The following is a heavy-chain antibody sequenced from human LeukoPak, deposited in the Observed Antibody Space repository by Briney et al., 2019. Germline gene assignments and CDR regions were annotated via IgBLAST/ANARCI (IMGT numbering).Heavy chain of an antibody. V-gene: IGHV3-23*01. D-gene: IGHD3-10*01. J-gene: IGHJ4*02. Sequence: GSLRLSCAASGFTFSTYAMNWVRQAPGKGLEWVSFITGSGSGTYYTDSVKGRFTISRDNPRNTLYLQMNNLRADDTALYYCAKTRSNLRMSESDFWGQGTLVTVSS. CDR1: GFTFSTYA. CDR2: ITGSGSGT. CDR3: AKTRSNLRMSESDF.